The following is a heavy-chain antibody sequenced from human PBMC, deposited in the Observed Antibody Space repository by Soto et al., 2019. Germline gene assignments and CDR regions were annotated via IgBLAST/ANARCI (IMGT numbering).Heavy chain of an antibody. CDR3: ATYPRPYNWVDL. J-gene: IGHJ5*02. CDR1: GGALTSYP. Sequence: QVRLEQSGPEVKKPGSSVRVSCQASGGALTSYPIHWVRQAPGQGLEWMGVIDPMFDTSNLSEKFKARVILTADASTKTGYMDLTGLRSDDTAVYFCATYPRPYNWVDLWGRGTLLTVSS. V-gene: IGHV1-69*01. D-gene: IGHD2-21*01. CDR2: IDPMFDTS.